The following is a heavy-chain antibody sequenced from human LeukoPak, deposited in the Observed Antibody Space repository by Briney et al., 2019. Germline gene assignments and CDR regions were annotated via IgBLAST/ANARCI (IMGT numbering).Heavy chain of an antibody. D-gene: IGHD2-8*02. V-gene: IGHV3-43D*03. CDR1: GFTFDDYA. Sequence: PGGSLRLSCAASGFTFDDYAMHWVRQAPGKGLEWVSLISWDGGSTYYADSVKGRFTISRDNGKNSLYLQMNSLRAEDTAVYYCAKIPSATGGDYWGQGTLVTVSS. J-gene: IGHJ4*02. CDR2: ISWDGGST. CDR3: AKIPSATGGDY.